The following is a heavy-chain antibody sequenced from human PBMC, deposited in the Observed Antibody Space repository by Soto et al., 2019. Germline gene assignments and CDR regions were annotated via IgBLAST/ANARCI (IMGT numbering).Heavy chain of an antibody. V-gene: IGHV3-23*01. D-gene: IGHD2-2*01. J-gene: IGHJ4*02. CDR2: ISGSGGST. CDR3: AKVTSCPKLCYFDY. Sequence: PGGSLRLSCAASGFTFSRYAMRWVRQAPGKGLEWVSAISGSGGSTYYADSVKGRFTISRDNSKNTLYLQMNSLRAEDTAVYYCAKVTSCPKLCYFDYWGQGTLVTVSS. CDR1: GFTFSRYA.